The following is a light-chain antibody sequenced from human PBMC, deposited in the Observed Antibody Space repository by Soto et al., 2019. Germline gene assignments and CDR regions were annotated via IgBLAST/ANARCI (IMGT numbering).Light chain of an antibody. CDR3: SSYTSSSTLLYV. V-gene: IGLV2-14*01. Sequence: QSALTQPASVSGSPGQSITISCTGTSSDVGGRNFVSWYQQHQGKAPKVLISAVSHRPSGVSNRFSGSKSGNTASLTISGLQADDEADYYCSSYTSSSTLLYVFGTGTKLTVL. J-gene: IGLJ1*01. CDR2: AVS. CDR1: SSDVGGRNF.